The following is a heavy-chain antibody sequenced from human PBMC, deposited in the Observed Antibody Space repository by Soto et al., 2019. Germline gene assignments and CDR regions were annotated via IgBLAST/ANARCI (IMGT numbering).Heavy chain of an antibody. V-gene: IGHV4-34*01. Sequence: SETLSLTCAVYGGSFNGYYWSWMRQPPGKGLEWIGEINHSGSTNYNPSLESRVTISVDTSKNQFSLRLTSVTAADTAVYHCARLTEGSYYYGMDVWGQGTTVTVSS. CDR2: INHSGST. D-gene: IGHD3-16*01. CDR3: ARLTEGSYYYGMDV. CDR1: GGSFNGYY. J-gene: IGHJ6*02.